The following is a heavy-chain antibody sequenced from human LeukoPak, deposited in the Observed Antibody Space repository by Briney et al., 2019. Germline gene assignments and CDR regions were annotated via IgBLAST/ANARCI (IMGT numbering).Heavy chain of an antibody. V-gene: IGHV3-21*01. CDR3: ARWGIAARGYYYYMDV. CDR2: ISSSSSYI. CDR1: GFTFNTYN. D-gene: IGHD6-6*01. J-gene: IGHJ6*03. Sequence: KAGGSLRLSCAASGFTFNTYNMNWVRQAPGKGLEWVSSISSSSSYIYYVDSVKGRFTISRDNAKNSLYLQMNSLRAEDTAVYYCARWGIAARGYYYYMDVWGKGTTVTVSS.